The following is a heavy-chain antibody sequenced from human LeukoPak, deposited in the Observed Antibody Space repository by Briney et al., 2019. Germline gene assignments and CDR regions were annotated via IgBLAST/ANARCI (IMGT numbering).Heavy chain of an antibody. CDR3: AKGTGASGAFDI. V-gene: IGHV3-30*18. CDR2: ISYDGSNK. Sequence: GRSLRLSCAASGFTFSSYGMHWVRQAPGKGLERVAVISYDGSNKYYADSVKGRFTISRDNSKNTLYLQMNSLRAEDTAVYYCAKGTGASGAFDIWGQGTMVTVSS. D-gene: IGHD7-27*01. CDR1: GFTFSSYG. J-gene: IGHJ3*02.